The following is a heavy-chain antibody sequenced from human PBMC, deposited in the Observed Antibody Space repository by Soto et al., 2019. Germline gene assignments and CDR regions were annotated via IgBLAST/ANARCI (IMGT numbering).Heavy chain of an antibody. CDR1: GFSFSNYG. J-gene: IGHJ4*02. CDR2: ISYDGSSK. Sequence: GGSLRLSCAASGFSFSNYGMHWVRQAPGKGLEWVAVISYDGSSKYLADSVKGRFTISRDNSKNTLHLQMNSLRAEDTAVYYCSKDRRGGRAVLDSWGQGTPVTVSS. CDR3: SKDRRGGRAVLDS. V-gene: IGHV3-30*18. D-gene: IGHD2-8*01.